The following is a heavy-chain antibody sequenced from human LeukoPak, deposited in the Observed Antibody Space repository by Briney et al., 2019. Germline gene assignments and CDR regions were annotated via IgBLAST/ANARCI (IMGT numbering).Heavy chain of an antibody. CDR3: ANEGYRWFGGLSAFDI. V-gene: IGHV3-23*01. CDR1: GFTFSSYA. CDR2: ISGSGGST. D-gene: IGHD3-10*01. Sequence: PGGSLRLSCAASGFTFSSYAMSWVRQAPGRGLEWVSAISGSGGSTYYADSVKGRFTISRDNSKNTLYLQMNSLRAEDTAVYYCANEGYRWFGGLSAFDIWGQGTMVTVSS. J-gene: IGHJ3*02.